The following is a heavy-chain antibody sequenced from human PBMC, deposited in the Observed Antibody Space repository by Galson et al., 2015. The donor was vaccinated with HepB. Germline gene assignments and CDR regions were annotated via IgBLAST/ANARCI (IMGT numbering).Heavy chain of an antibody. CDR3: ARSRIGYGGNMGLFDF. CDR2: VSFRGST. Sequence: SETLSLTCTVSGGAISSSYWAWIRQPPGKGLQWIGHVSFRGSTTYNPSLKSRVTISLDTSKSHVSLKVTSVTAADTAVYFCARSRIGYGGNMGLFDFWGQGALVTVSS. CDR1: GGAISSSY. V-gene: IGHV4-59*01. D-gene: IGHD4-23*01. J-gene: IGHJ4*02.